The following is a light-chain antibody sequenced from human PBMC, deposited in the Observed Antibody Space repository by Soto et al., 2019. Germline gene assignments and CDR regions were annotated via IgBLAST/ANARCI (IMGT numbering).Light chain of an antibody. CDR1: QSVSSY. CDR3: QQRSNWPVT. Sequence: EIVLAQSPATLSLSRGEGATLSCRASQSVSSYLAWYQQKPGQAPRLLIYDASNRATGIPARFSGSGSGTDFTLTISSLEPEDFAVYYCQQRSNWPVTFGLGTKV. J-gene: IGKJ1*01. V-gene: IGKV3-11*01. CDR2: DAS.